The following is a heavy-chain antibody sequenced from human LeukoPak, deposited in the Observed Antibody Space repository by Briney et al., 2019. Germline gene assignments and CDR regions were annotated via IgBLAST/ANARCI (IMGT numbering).Heavy chain of an antibody. CDR2: IYYSGST. D-gene: IGHD2-15*01. J-gene: IGHJ3*02. V-gene: IGHV4-59*08. CDR1: GGSISSYY. Sequence: KTSETLSLTCTVSGGSISSYYWSWIRQPPGKGLEWIGYIYYSGSTNYNPSLKSRVTISVDTSKNQFSLKLSSVTAADTAVYYCARSYFRSEIAFDIWGQGTMVTVSS. CDR3: ARSYFRSEIAFDI.